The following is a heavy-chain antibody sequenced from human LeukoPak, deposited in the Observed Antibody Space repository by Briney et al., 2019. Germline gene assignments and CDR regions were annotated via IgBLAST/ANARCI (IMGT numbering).Heavy chain of an antibody. CDR3: ARAGDSSSWLIEIVFDY. CDR1: GDSISSSNW. Sequence: SETLSLTCAVFGDSISSSNWWSWVRQPPGKGLEWIGYFYYSGSTNYNPSLKSRVTISVDTSKNQFSLKLSSVTAADTAVYYCARAGDSSSWLIEIVFDYWGQGTLVTVSS. D-gene: IGHD6-13*01. CDR2: FYYSGST. J-gene: IGHJ4*02. V-gene: IGHV4-4*02.